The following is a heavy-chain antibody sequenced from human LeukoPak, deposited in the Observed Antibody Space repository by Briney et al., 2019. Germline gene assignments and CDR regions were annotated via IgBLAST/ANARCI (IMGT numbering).Heavy chain of an antibody. CDR2: IIPIFGTA. V-gene: IGHV1-69*05. CDR1: GGTFSSYA. CDR3: ARGIWRELLHWFDP. Sequence: GASVKVSCKASGGTFSSYAISWVRQAPGQGLEWMGGIIPIFGTANYAQKFQGRVTITTDESTSTAYMELSSLRSEDTAVYYCARGIWRELLHWFDPWGQGTLVTVSS. D-gene: IGHD1-26*01. J-gene: IGHJ5*02.